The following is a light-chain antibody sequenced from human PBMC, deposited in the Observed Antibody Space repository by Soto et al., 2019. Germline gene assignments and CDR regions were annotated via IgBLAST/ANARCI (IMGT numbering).Light chain of an antibody. J-gene: IGKJ5*01. CDR1: QSVTSRF. Sequence: EIVLTQSPGTLSLSPGERATLSCRTSQSVTSRFFAWYQQKPGQAPRLLMYGASSRATGIPDRFSGSGSGTDFTLTISRLEAEDFAVYYCQQSSRSPITFCQGTRLEI. V-gene: IGKV3-20*01. CDR3: QQSSRSPIT. CDR2: GAS.